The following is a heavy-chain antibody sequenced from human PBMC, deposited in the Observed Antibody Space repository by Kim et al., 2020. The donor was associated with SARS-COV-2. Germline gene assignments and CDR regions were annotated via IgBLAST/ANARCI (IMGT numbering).Heavy chain of an antibody. Sequence: ADLVKGRLPIPRDNAKNSMYLQRNSLRAEDTAVYYCARDRGNSGYDELDYWGQGTRVTVSS. CDR3: ARDRGNSGYDELDY. V-gene: IGHV3-11*06. D-gene: IGHD5-12*01. J-gene: IGHJ4*02.